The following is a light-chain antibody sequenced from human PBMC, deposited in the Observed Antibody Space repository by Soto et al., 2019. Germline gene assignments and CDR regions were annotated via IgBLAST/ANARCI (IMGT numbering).Light chain of an antibody. CDR2: DAS. V-gene: IGKV3-11*01. CDR1: QSVSTY. CDR3: QQRSNWPWT. J-gene: IGKJ1*01. Sequence: EIVLTQSPAPLSLSPGERATLSCRASQSVSTYLAWYQQKPGQAPRLLIYDASNSATGIPARFSGSGSGTDCTLTISSLEPEDFAVYYCQQRSNWPWTFGQGTKVEIK.